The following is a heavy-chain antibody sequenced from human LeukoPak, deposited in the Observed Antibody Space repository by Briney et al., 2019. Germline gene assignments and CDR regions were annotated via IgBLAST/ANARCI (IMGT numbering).Heavy chain of an antibody. CDR1: GFTFGSYA. J-gene: IGHJ4*02. Sequence: PGGSLRLSCAASGFTFGSYAMSWVRQAPGKGLEWVSFISPNADRTSKADSVEGRFTISRDNPRNTLYLQMNSLSDDDTAVYYCAIMHGYYDGSGYWVQWGQGTLVTVSS. D-gene: IGHD3-22*01. CDR2: ISPNADRT. V-gene: IGHV3-23*01. CDR3: AIMHGYYDGSGYWVQ.